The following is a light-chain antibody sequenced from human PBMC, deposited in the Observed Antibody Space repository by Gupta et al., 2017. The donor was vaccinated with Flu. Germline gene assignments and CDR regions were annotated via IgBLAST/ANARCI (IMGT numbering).Light chain of an antibody. CDR1: IGNNY. V-gene: IGLV1-51*01. CDR3: ETWDKSLRAGV. CDR2: DND. J-gene: IGLJ3*02. Sequence: IGNNYVSWYQQVPGTAPKLLIYDNDKRPSGIPDRFFGSKSGTSATLDITGLQTGDEADYYCETWDKSLRAGVFGGGTKLTVL.